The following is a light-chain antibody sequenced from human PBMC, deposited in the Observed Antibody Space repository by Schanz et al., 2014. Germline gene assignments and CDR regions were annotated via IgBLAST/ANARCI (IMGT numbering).Light chain of an antibody. Sequence: QSVLTQPASVSGSPGQSITISCTGTSSDVGGYNFVSWYQQHPGKAPKLMIHDVSNRPSGVSNRFSGSKSGNTASLTISGLQAEDEADYYCSSYTSSSTLRGVFGGGTKVTVL. CDR2: DVS. CDR1: SSDVGGYNF. CDR3: SSYTSSSTLRGV. V-gene: IGLV2-14*01. J-gene: IGLJ3*02.